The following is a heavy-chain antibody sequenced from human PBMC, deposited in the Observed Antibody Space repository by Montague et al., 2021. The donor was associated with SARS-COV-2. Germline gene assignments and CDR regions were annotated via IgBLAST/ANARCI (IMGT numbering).Heavy chain of an antibody. CDR2: IYHTGST. J-gene: IGHJ6*02. D-gene: IGHD3-9*01. CDR3: ARYEGYYDILTGYSTSYYYYGMDV. V-gene: IGHV4-4*02. CDR1: GDSISTDNW. Sequence: SETLSLTCVVSGDSISTDNWWTWVRLPPGKGLEWVGEIYHTGSTKYKPSLKSRVTISVDTSKNQFSLKLSSVTAADTAVYYCARYEGYYDILTGYSTSYYYYGMDVWGQGTTVTVSS.